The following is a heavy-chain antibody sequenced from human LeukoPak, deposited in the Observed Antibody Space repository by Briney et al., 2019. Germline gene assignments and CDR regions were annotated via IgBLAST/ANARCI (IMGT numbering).Heavy chain of an antibody. CDR2: IVGDGGST. CDR1: GFTFSSYA. Sequence: GGSLRLSCAASGFTFSSYAMSWVRQAPGKGLEWVSAIVGDGGSTYYADSVKGRFTISRDNSNNTLYLQMNNLRAEDTAIYYCAKTHSSSWHPLDFWGQGALVTASS. J-gene: IGHJ4*02. CDR3: AKTHSSSWHPLDF. V-gene: IGHV3-23*01. D-gene: IGHD6-13*01.